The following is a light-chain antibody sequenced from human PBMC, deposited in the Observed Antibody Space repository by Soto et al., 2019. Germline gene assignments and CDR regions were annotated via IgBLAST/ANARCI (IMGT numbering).Light chain of an antibody. V-gene: IGKV1-9*01. CDR2: AAS. CDR3: QQLKTYPQVT. CDR1: QDIGNF. Sequence: QLTQSPSFLSASVGGRVTITCRASQDIGNFLAWYQQQPGKAPKLLMYAASTLQSGVPSRFSGSGSGTEFTLTITNLATEDCATYYCQQLKTYPQVTFGGGTKVESK. J-gene: IGKJ4*01.